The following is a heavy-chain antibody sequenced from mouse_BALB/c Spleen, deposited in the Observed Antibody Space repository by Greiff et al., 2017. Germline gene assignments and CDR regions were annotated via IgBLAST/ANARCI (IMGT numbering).Heavy chain of an antibody. D-gene: IGHD2-1*01. CDR3: ERRTDYDNYEGAY. J-gene: IGHJ3*01. CDR1: GFSITSYYV. Sequence: EVQLKESGPGLVKPSQSLSLTCTVTGFSITSYYVCFWFRQFPGNQLELLGYISYSGSTSYKPSIESRISITRDTSKNQFFLQLNTMTTEDTATYYCERRTDYDNYEGAYWGQGTLVTVSA. CDR2: ISYSGST. V-gene: IGHV3-2*02.